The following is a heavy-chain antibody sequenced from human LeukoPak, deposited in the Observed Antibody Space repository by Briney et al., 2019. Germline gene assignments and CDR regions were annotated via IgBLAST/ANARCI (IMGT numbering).Heavy chain of an antibody. V-gene: IGHV3-33*01. Sequence: GGSLRLSCAASGFTFSSSGMHWVRQAPGKGLEWVAVIWYDGSNKYYADSVKGRFTISRDNSKNTLYLQMNSLRAEDTAVYYCARAITGTTVFDYWGQGTLVTVSS. CDR1: GFTFSSSG. CDR2: IWYDGSNK. D-gene: IGHD1-7*01. CDR3: ARAITGTTVFDY. J-gene: IGHJ4*02.